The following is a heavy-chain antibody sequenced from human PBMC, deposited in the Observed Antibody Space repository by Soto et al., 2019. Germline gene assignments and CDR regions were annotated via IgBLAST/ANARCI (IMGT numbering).Heavy chain of an antibody. Sequence: SETMCLTCGVYGRSCSGHGWSWIRQHTGKGLEWIGYINHSGTTFYNPSLKSRLTISVDTSENQFSLRRTSVTAADTAVYFWARWGGFCRDSVFPAPFDPGGQGTLVTVSS. CDR3: ARWGGFCRDSVFPAPFDP. D-gene: IGHD2-21*01. CDR1: GRSCSGHG. CDR2: INHSGTT. V-gene: IGHV4-34*09. J-gene: IGHJ5*02.